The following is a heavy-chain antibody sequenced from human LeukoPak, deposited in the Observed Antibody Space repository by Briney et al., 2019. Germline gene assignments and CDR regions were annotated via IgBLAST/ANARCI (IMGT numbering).Heavy chain of an antibody. CDR1: GGSFSGYY. CDR2: INHSGST. Sequence: SETLSLTCAVYGGSFSGYYWSWIRQPPGKGLEWIGEINHSGSTNYNPSPKSRVTISVDTSKNQFSLKLSSVPAADTAVYYCARVHRGYSSSWPRFDYWGQGTLVTVSS. CDR3: ARVHRGYSSSWPRFDY. J-gene: IGHJ4*02. D-gene: IGHD6-13*01. V-gene: IGHV4-34*01.